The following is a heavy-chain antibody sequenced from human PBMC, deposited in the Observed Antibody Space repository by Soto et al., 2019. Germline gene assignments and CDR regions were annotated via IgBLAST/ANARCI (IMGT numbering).Heavy chain of an antibody. CDR2: ISGSGART. CDR1: GFAFSSYA. CDR3: ARETQGRYYYYYYGMDV. J-gene: IGHJ6*02. Sequence: GGSLRLSCAASGFAFSSYAMSWVRQAPGKGLEWISVISGSGARTNYADSVKGRFTISRDNSKNTLYLQMNSLRAEDTAVYYCARETQGRYYYYYYGMDVWGQGTTVTVSS. V-gene: IGHV3-23*01. D-gene: IGHD3-16*01.